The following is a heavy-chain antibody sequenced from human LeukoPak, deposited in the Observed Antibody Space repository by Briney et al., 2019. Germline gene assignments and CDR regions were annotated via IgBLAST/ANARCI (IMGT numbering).Heavy chain of an antibody. D-gene: IGHD6-25*01. CDR2: IYHSGGT. CDR1: GGSISSSNW. J-gene: IGHJ5*02. V-gene: IGHV4-4*02. Sequence: PSGTLSLTCAVSGGSISSSNWWSWVRQPPGKRLGGIRIIYHSGGTNYIQSLKGRVTISVDKSKNQFSLKLSSVTAADTAVYYCARVPVVAAGWFDPWGQGTLVTVSS. CDR3: ARVPVVAAGWFDP.